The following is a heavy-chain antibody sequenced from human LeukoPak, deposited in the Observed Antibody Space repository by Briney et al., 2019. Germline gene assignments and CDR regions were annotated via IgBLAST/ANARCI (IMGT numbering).Heavy chain of an antibody. D-gene: IGHD4/OR15-4a*01. Sequence: GGSLRLSCAASGFIFSSLAVTWVRQAPGKGLEWVSTINAADANTYYADSVKGRFTVSRDNSRNTLYLQMNSLRAEDTAVYYCAKQFLGANWGQGTLVIVSS. CDR2: INAADANT. J-gene: IGHJ4*02. V-gene: IGHV3-23*01. CDR1: GFIFSSLA. CDR3: AKQFLGAN.